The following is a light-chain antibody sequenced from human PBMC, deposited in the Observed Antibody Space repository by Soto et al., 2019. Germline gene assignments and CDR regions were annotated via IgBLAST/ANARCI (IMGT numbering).Light chain of an antibody. CDR3: GTWDSSLSVFV. J-gene: IGLJ1*01. V-gene: IGLV1-51*02. Sequence: QSVLTQPPSGSAAPGQKVTISCSGSSSNIGKNYVSWYQQVPGTAPKLVIYEDNKRRSGIPDRFSGSKSGTSATLGITGLQTGDEADYYCGTWDSSLSVFVFGTGTKVTVL. CDR2: EDN. CDR1: SSNIGKNY.